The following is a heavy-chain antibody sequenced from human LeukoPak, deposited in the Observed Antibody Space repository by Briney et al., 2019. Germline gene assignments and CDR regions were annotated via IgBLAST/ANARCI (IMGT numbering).Heavy chain of an antibody. CDR3: ARDCGSDCSQAFDI. V-gene: IGHV3-53*01. CDR2: LYSDGIT. Sequence: GGSLRLSCAASGFTVSSNYMTWVRQAPGKGLEWVSLLYSDGITYYTDSVKGRFTISRDNAKNTLYLQMNSLRTEDTAVYYCARDCGSDCSQAFDIWGQGTMVTVSS. D-gene: IGHD2-21*02. CDR1: GFTVSSNY. J-gene: IGHJ3*02.